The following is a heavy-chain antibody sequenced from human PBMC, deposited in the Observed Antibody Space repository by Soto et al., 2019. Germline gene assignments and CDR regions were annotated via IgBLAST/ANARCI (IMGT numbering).Heavy chain of an antibody. V-gene: IGHV4-34*01. CDR3: ARSGFLEWLLSGAFDI. CDR1: GGSISSYY. CDR2: INHSGST. J-gene: IGHJ3*02. Sequence: SETLSLTCTVSGGSISSYYWGWIRQPPGKGLEWIGEINHSGSTNYNPSLKSRVNKSVDTSKNQFSLKLSSVTAADTAVYYCARSGFLEWLLSGAFDIWGQGTMVTVSS. D-gene: IGHD3-3*01.